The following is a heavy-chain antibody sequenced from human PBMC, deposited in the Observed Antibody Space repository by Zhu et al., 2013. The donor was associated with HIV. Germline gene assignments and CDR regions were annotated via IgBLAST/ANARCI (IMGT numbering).Heavy chain of an antibody. CDR3: ARDTQRLGDFWDLSMDV. Sequence: QVQLVQSGAEVKKPGSSVKVSCKASGGTFSSYAISWVRQAPGQGLEWMGGIIPIFGTANYAQKFQGRVTITADESTSTAYMELSSLRSEDTAVYYCARDTQRLGDFWDLSMDVWGQGTTVTVSS. D-gene: IGHD3-16*01. CDR2: IIPIFGTA. CDR1: GGTFSSYA. V-gene: IGHV1-69*01. J-gene: IGHJ6*02.